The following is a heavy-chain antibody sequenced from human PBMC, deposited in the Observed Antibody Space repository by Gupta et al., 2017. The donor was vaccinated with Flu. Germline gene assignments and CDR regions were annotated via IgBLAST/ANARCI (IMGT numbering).Heavy chain of an antibody. J-gene: IGHJ4*02. D-gene: IGHD1-26*01. CDR2: ISTGSESI. CDR1: S. V-gene: IGHV3-21*01. Sequence: SMNWFRQALGRGLEWVSSISTGSESIYYLDSVKGRFTISRDNAMNSLYLQMNSLRVEDAAVYYCARGETVGSTTGFDLWGQGTLVTVPS. CDR3: ARGETVGSTTGFDL.